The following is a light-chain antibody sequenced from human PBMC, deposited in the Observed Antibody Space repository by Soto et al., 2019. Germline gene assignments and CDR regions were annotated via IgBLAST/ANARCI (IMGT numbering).Light chain of an antibody. CDR1: ESVTSSY. CDR2: GAT. CDR3: QQYDSSPLT. V-gene: IGKV3-20*01. Sequence: VLTQSPGSLSLSPGQRATLSCRASESVTSSYLAWYQQKPGQATRLLIYGATSRATGIRDRFSGSGSGTDFTITISRLEPEDFAVYSCQQYDSSPLTFGHRTKVEIK. J-gene: IGKJ1*01.